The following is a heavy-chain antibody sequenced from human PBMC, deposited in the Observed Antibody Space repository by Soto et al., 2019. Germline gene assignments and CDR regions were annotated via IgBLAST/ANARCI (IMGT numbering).Heavy chain of an antibody. CDR3: ARDVSGWSRDH. CDR1: GFTSSACS. Sequence: EVQLVESGGGLVKPGGSLRLSCAVSGFTSSACSMNWVRQAPGKGLEWVSSISSNSRYIYYADSVKGRFTISRDNAKNSLYLQMNSLRAEDTAVYYCARDVSGWSRDHWGQGTLVTVSS. CDR2: ISSNSRYI. V-gene: IGHV3-21*01. J-gene: IGHJ4*02. D-gene: IGHD6-19*01.